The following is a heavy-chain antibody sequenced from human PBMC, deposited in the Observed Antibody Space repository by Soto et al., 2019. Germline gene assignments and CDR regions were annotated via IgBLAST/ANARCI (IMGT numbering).Heavy chain of an antibody. CDR3: ARDAGYSSSWYYFDY. D-gene: IGHD6-13*01. CDR2: INAGNGNT. Sequence: ASVKVSCKASGYTFTIYAMHWVRQAPGQRLEWMGWINAGNGNTKYSQKFQGRVTITRDTSASTAYMELSSLRSEDTAVYYCARDAGYSSSWYYFDYWGQGTLVTVSS. V-gene: IGHV1-3*01. J-gene: IGHJ4*02. CDR1: GYTFTIYA.